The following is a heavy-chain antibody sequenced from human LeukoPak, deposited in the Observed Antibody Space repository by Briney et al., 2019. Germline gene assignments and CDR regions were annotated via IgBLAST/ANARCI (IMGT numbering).Heavy chain of an antibody. Sequence: PSETLSLTCTVSGGSISNYYWSWIRQPAGKGLEWIGRIYTSGSTNYNPSLKSRVTMSVDTSKNQFSLKLSSVTAADTAVYYCARDYTGDYDSSGYLYYVDYWGLGALVTVSS. CDR2: IYTSGST. V-gene: IGHV4-4*07. J-gene: IGHJ4*02. CDR1: GGSISNYY. D-gene: IGHD3-22*01. CDR3: ARDYTGDYDSSGYLYYVDY.